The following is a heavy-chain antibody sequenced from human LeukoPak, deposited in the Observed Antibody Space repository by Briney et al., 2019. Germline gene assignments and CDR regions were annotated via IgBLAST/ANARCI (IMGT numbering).Heavy chain of an antibody. D-gene: IGHD1-26*01. CDR2: ISAGGDNA. V-gene: IGHV3-23*01. Sequence: WGSLRLSCAASGFIFSTYAMNWVRQAPGRGLEWVSGISAGGDNAHYADSVKGRFTISRDNSKNTLYLQMNSLSAEDTAVYYCAKDTRAGGWGQGTLVTVSS. CDR1: GFIFSTYA. CDR3: AKDTRAGG. J-gene: IGHJ4*02.